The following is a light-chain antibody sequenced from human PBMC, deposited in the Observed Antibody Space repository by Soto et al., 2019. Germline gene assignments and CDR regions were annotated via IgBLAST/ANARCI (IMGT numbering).Light chain of an antibody. Sequence: EIVLTQSPATLSLSPGERATLSCRASQSVSSYLAWYQQKPGQAPRLLIYDASTRATGIPARFSGSGSGTDFNLTISSLGLEDDAVYYCQQRSNCPPEFTFGPGTKVEIK. CDR1: QSVSSY. CDR2: DAS. J-gene: IGKJ3*01. CDR3: QQRSNCPPEFT. V-gene: IGKV3-11*01.